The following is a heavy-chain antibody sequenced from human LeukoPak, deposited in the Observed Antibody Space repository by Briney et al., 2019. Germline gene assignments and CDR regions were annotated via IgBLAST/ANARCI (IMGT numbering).Heavy chain of an antibody. Sequence: GESLKIPCKGSGYSFTSYWIGWVGQMPGKGLEWMGIIYPGNSDTRYSPSFQGQVTISADKSISTAYLQWSSLKASDTAMYYCARRSDLSLDYWGQGTLVTVSS. D-gene: IGHD3/OR15-3a*01. CDR1: GYSFTSYW. J-gene: IGHJ4*02. CDR3: ARRSDLSLDY. V-gene: IGHV5-51*01. CDR2: IYPGNSDT.